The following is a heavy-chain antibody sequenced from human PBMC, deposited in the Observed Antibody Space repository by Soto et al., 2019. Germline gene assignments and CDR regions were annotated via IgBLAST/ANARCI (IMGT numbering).Heavy chain of an antibody. CDR1: GDSISSSSYY. CDR2: IYYSGST. Sequence: KTSETLSLTCTVSGDSISSSSYYWGWIRQPPGKGLEWIGSIYYSGSTYYNPSLKSRVTISVDTSKNQFSLKVSSVTAADTAVYYCASQSRVDVWGQGTTVTVS. CDR3: ASQSRVDV. V-gene: IGHV4-39*01. J-gene: IGHJ6*02.